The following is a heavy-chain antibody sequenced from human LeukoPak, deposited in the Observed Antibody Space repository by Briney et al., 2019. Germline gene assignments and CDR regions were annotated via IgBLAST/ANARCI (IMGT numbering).Heavy chain of an antibody. V-gene: IGHV4-59*01. Sequence: SETLSLTCAVSGGSISSYYWSWIRQPPGKGLEWIGYIYYSGSTDYNPSLKSRVTISVDTSKNQFSLKLSSVTAADTAVYYCASCIAARTDAFDIWGQGTMVTVSS. CDR2: IYYSGST. D-gene: IGHD6-13*01. J-gene: IGHJ3*02. CDR3: ASCIAARTDAFDI. CDR1: GGSISSYY.